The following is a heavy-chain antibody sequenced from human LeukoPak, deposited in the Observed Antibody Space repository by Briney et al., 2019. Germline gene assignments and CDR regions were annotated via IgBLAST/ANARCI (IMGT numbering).Heavy chain of an antibody. Sequence: SETLSLTCTVSGGSISSGDSYWSWIRQLPGKGLEWIGYIYYSGSTSYNPSLKSRVTISVDTSKNQFSLKLSSVTAADTAVYYCARDLSITFGGVIANWFDPWGQGTLVTVSS. D-gene: IGHD3-16*02. CDR3: ARDLSITFGGVIANWFDP. V-gene: IGHV4-61*08. CDR1: GGSISSGDSY. CDR2: IYYSGST. J-gene: IGHJ5*02.